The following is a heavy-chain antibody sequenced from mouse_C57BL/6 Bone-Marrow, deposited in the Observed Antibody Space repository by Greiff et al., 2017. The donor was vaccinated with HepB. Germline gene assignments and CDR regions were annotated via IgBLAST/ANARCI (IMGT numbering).Heavy chain of an antibody. Sequence: VQLKESGPVLVKPGASVKMSCKASGYTFTDYYMNWVKQSHGKSLEWIGVINPYNGGTSYNQKFKGKATLTVDKSSSTAYMELNSLTSEDSAVYYGAKFITTVVDWYFDVWGTGTTVTVSS. CDR3: AKFITTVVDWYFDV. V-gene: IGHV1-19*01. D-gene: IGHD1-1*01. CDR1: GYTFTDYY. J-gene: IGHJ1*03. CDR2: INPYNGGT.